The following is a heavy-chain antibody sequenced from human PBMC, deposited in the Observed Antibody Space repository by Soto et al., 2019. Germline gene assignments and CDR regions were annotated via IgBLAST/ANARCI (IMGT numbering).Heavy chain of an antibody. Sequence: GGSLRLSCAASGFTFSSYGMHWVRQAPGKGLEWVAVISYDGSNKYYADSVKGRFTISRDNSKNTLYLQMNSLRAEDTAVYYCAKESRPFGGVIVEGNAFDIWGQGTMVTVSS. CDR2: ISYDGSNK. D-gene: IGHD3-16*02. V-gene: IGHV3-30*18. CDR3: AKESRPFGGVIVEGNAFDI. J-gene: IGHJ3*02. CDR1: GFTFSSYG.